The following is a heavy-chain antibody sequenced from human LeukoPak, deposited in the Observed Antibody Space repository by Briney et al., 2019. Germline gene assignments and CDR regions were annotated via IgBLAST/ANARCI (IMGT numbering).Heavy chain of an antibody. CDR1: GYSFTAYY. D-gene: IGHD4-17*01. V-gene: IGHV1-2*02. J-gene: IGHJ4*02. CDR3: ARGGQDFGDCHFDY. CDR2: INPNTGGT. Sequence: ASVTVSFKASGYSFTAYYMHWVRQAHGQGFEWMGWINPNTGGTNYGQKFQVRVTMTRDTSISIVYMELGGLRSDDTAVYYCARGGQDFGDCHFDYWGQGTPVTVSS.